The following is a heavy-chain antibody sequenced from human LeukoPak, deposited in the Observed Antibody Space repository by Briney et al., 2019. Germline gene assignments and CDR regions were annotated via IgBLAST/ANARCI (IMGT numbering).Heavy chain of an antibody. J-gene: IGHJ3*02. CDR3: ARDEAAAGIDAFDI. CDR1: GGSISSYY. CDR2: IYTSGST. D-gene: IGHD6-13*01. Sequence: SETLSLTCTVSGGSISSYYWSWIRQPAGKGLEWIGRIYTSGSTNYNPSLKSRVTMSVDTSKNQFSLELSSVTAADTAVYYCARDEAAAGIDAFDIWGQGTMVTVSS. V-gene: IGHV4-4*07.